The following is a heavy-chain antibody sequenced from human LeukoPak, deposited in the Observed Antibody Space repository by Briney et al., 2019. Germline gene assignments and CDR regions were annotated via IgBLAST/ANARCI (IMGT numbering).Heavy chain of an antibody. D-gene: IGHD3-10*02. J-gene: IGHJ4*02. CDR1: GGSISSYY. CDR2: IYYSGST. CDR3: ATDVRGLVPYYFDF. Sequence: SETLSLTCAVSGGSISSYYWNWIRQRPGKGLEWIGYIYYSGSTNYNPSLKSRVTISIDTSKNQLSLQLTSVTAADTAVYYCATDVRGLVPYYFDFWGQGTLVTVSS. V-gene: IGHV4-59*01.